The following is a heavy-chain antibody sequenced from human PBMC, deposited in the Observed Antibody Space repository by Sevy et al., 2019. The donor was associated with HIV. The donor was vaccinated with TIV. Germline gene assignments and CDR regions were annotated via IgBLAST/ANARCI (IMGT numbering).Heavy chain of an antibody. CDR3: AKEALGYNYDSSGSFDY. J-gene: IGHJ4*02. Sequence: GGSLRLSCAASGFTFSSYAMSWVRQAPGKGLEWVSAISGSGRSTYYADSVKGRFTISRDNSKNTLYLQMNSLRAEDTAVYYCAKEALGYNYDSSGSFDYWGQGTLVTVSS. CDR1: GFTFSSYA. CDR2: ISGSGRST. V-gene: IGHV3-23*01. D-gene: IGHD3-22*01.